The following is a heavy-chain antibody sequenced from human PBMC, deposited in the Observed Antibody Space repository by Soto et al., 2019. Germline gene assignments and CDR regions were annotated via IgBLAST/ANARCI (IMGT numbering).Heavy chain of an antibody. Sequence: PSETLSLTCTVSGGSISSGDYYWSWIRQPPGKGLEWIGYIYYSGSTYYNPSLKSRVTISVDTSKNQFSLKLSSVTAADTAVYYCARGLYGDSFYFDYWGQGTLVTVSS. V-gene: IGHV4-30-4*01. D-gene: IGHD4-17*01. CDR1: GGSISSGDYY. CDR2: IYYSGST. J-gene: IGHJ4*02. CDR3: ARGLYGDSFYFDY.